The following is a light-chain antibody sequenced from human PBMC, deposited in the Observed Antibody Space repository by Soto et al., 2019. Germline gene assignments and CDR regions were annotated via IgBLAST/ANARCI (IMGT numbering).Light chain of an antibody. Sequence: LTQPASVSGSPGQSIAISCTGSSSDVGIYNYVSWYQQHPGKVPKLIIYEVTNRPSGVSNRFSGSKSGSTASLTISGLQAEDEADYYCCSNAVGSTYVFGTGTKVTVL. CDR2: EVT. V-gene: IGLV2-23*02. CDR1: SSDVGIYNY. J-gene: IGLJ1*01. CDR3: CSNAVGSTYV.